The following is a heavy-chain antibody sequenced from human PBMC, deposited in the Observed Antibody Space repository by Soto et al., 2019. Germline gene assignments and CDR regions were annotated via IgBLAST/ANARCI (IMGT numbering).Heavy chain of an antibody. V-gene: IGHV4-31*03. CDR1: GCSLSSGGYY. CDR3: SGGSYDIFDY. CDR2: IYYSGST. J-gene: IGHJ4*02. D-gene: IGHD2-15*01. Sequence: PSETLSLTCTVSGCSLSSGGYYWSWIRQHPWKGLECIGYIYYSGSTYYNPSLKSRVTISVDTSKNQFSLKLSSVTAADTAVYYCSGGSYDIFDYWGQGTLVTVSS.